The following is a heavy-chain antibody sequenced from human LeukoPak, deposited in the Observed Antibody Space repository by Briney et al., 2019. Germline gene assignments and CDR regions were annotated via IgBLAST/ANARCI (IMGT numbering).Heavy chain of an antibody. Sequence: SQTLSLTCAISGDSVSSNSAAWNWIRQSPSRGLEWLGRTYYRSKWYNDYAVSVKSRITINPDTSKNQFSLQLNSVTPEDTAVYYCARALGDSSSWHAGPAEYVDYWGQGTLVTVSS. V-gene: IGHV6-1*01. CDR3: ARALGDSSSWHAGPAEYVDY. J-gene: IGHJ4*02. CDR1: GDSVSSNSAA. CDR2: TYYRSKWYN. D-gene: IGHD6-13*01.